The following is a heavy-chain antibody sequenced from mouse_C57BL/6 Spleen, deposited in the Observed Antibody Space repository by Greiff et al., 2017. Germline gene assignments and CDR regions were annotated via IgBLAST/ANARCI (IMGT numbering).Heavy chain of an antibody. CDR2: ISSGGSYT. D-gene: IGHD2-4*01. V-gene: IGHV5-6*01. CDR3: ARHGDYDTYYYAMDY. J-gene: IGHJ4*01. Sequence: EVQGVESGGDLVKPGGSLKLSCAASGFTFSSYGMSWVRQTPDKRLEWVATISSGGSYTYYPDSVKGRFTISRDNAKNTLYLQMSSLKSEDTAMYYCARHGDYDTYYYAMDYWGQGTSVTVSS. CDR1: GFTFSSYG.